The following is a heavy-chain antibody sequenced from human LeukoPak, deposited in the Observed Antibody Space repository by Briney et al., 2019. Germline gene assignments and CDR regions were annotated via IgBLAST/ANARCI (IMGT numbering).Heavy chain of an antibody. CDR2: INHSGGT. CDR3: AAQYYYGSGSYYDAEYFQH. J-gene: IGHJ1*01. V-gene: IGHV4-34*01. D-gene: IGHD3-10*01. Sequence: SETLSLTCAVYGGSFSDYYWSWIRQPPGKGLEWIGEINHSGGTNYNPSLKSRVTISVDTSKNQFSLKLSSVTAADTAVYYCAAQYYYGSGSYYDAEYFQHWGQGTLVTVSS. CDR1: GGSFSDYY.